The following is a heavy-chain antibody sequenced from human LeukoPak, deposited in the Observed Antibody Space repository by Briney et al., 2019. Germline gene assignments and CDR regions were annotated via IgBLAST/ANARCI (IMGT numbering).Heavy chain of an antibody. CDR2: IYYTGST. J-gene: IGHJ4*02. V-gene: IGHV4-39*07. D-gene: IGHD6-13*01. CDR1: GGSISSNIHY. Sequence: PSETLSLTCTVSGGSISSNIHYWGWIRQPPGKGLEWIGSIYYTGSTNYNPSLKSRVTISVDTSKNQFSLKLNSVTAADTAVYYCARTSHQYSASWYNYWGQGTLVTVSS. CDR3: ARTSHQYSASWYNY.